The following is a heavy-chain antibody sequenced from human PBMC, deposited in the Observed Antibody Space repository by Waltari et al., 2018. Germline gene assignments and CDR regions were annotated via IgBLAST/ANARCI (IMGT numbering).Heavy chain of an antibody. CDR1: GFTFSSYA. CDR3: ATSYYYDSSGIWH. D-gene: IGHD3-22*01. CDR2: ISGSGGST. Sequence: EVQLLESGGGLVQPGGSLRLSCAASGFTFSSYAMSWVRQAPGKGLEWVSAISGSGGSTYYADSVKGRFTISRDNSKNTLYLQMNSLRAEDTAVYYCATSYYYDSSGIWHWGQGTLVTVSS. V-gene: IGHV3-23*01. J-gene: IGHJ4*02.